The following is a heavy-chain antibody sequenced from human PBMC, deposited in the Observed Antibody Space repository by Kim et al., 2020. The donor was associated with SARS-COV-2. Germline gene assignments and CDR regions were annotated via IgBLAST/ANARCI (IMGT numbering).Heavy chain of an antibody. V-gene: IGHV1-46*01. CDR3: ATRGTTTKRGDFDY. CDR2: VNPSGDRT. Sequence: ASVKVSCKASGFTFGDHSIHWVRQAPGQGLEWMGRVNPSGDRTTYAQSFQGRVTMTSDTSTSTVYMELSSLRSGDTAVYYCATRGTTTKRGDFDYWGQGTLVSVSS. CDR1: GFTFGDHS. D-gene: IGHD1-1*01. J-gene: IGHJ4*02.